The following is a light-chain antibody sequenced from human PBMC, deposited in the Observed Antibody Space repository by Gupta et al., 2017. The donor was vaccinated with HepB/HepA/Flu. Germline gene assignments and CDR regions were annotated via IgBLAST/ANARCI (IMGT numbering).Light chain of an antibody. V-gene: IGKV3-20*01. J-gene: IGKJ1*01. CDR1: QSVSSNF. CDR2: GAS. Sequence: IVLTQSPGTLSLPPGESATLSCRASQSVSSNFLAWYQQKPGQAPRLLIYGASSRATGIPDRFSGSGYETDFALTISRLEPEDFEVYYCQQYGSSPQTFGQGTKVEIE. CDR3: QQYGSSPQT.